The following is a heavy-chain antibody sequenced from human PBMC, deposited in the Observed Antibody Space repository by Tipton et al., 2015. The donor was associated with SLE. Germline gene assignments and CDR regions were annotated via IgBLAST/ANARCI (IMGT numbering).Heavy chain of an antibody. J-gene: IGHJ4*02. CDR3: ARHRWDLEFFDY. CDR2: IYTSGIT. CDR1: GGSISNYY. V-gene: IGHV4-4*09. Sequence: TLSLTCTVSGGSISNYYWSWIRQTPGKGLEWIGYIYTSGITNYNPSRKSRVTMSVDTSKNQFSLKLTSVTAADTAVYYCARHRWDLEFFDYWGQGTLVTVSS. D-gene: IGHD1-26*01.